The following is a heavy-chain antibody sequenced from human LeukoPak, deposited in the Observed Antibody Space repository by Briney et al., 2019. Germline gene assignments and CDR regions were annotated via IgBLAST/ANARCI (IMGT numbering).Heavy chain of an antibody. CDR3: ARPIGYYYGSGSYYRAYGMDV. CDR2: ISSSSSYI. V-gene: IGHV3-21*01. Sequence: PGGSLRLSCAASGFTFSSYSMNWVRQAPGKGLEWVSSISSSSSYIYYADSVKGRFTISRDNAKNSLYLQMNSLRAEDTAVYYCARPIGYYYGSGSYYRAYGMDVWGQGTTVTVSS. J-gene: IGHJ6*02. CDR1: GFTFSSYS. D-gene: IGHD3-10*01.